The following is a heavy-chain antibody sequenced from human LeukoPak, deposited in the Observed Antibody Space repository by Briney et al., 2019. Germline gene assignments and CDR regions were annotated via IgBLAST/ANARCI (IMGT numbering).Heavy chain of an antibody. J-gene: IGHJ4*02. Sequence: GESLRLSCAASGFSFSTYTMNWVRQAPGKELEWVSSISGASGSYKYSADSVKGRFIISRDNAKNSLFLQMNSLRAEDTAMYYCARDPYSSSLRGNLDYWGQGILVTVSS. CDR1: GFSFSTYT. CDR3: ARDPYSSSLRGNLDY. CDR2: ISGASGSYK. D-gene: IGHD6-13*01. V-gene: IGHV3-21*01.